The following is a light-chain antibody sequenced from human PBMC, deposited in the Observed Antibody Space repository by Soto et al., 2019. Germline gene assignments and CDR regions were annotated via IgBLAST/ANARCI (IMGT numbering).Light chain of an antibody. J-gene: IGKJ1*01. CDR1: QDISSW. Sequence: DIQMTQSPSSVSASVGDRVTITCRASQDISSWLAWYQQKPGKAPKLLIYAASSLESGVPSRFSGSGSGTDFTLTINNLQAEDFATYYCQQGSSFPPAFGQGTKVEIK. V-gene: IGKV1-12*01. CDR2: AAS. CDR3: QQGSSFPPA.